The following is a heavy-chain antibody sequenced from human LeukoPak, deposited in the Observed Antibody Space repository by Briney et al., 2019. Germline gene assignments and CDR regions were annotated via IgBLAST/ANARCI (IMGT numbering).Heavy chain of an antibody. CDR1: GYTFTSYY. D-gene: IGHD3-22*01. CDR2: INPSGGST. J-gene: IGHJ4*02. Sequence: EASVKVSCKASGYTFTSYYMHWVRQAPGQGLEWMGIINPSGGSTSYAQKFQGRVTMTRDTSTSTVYMELSSLRSEDTAVYYCARVLSYYDSSGFPSYWGQGTLVTVSS. CDR3: ARVLSYYDSSGFPSY. V-gene: IGHV1-46*01.